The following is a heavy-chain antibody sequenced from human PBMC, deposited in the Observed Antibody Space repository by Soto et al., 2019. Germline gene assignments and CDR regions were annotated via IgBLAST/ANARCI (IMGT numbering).Heavy chain of an antibody. CDR1: GDSINNRSYY. J-gene: IGHJ4*02. CDR2: IYYSGST. Sequence: AETLSLTCAVTGDSINNRSYYWVWIRHPPGKGLEWIGSIYYSGSTYNNPSLKSRVSMSVDTSKNQFSLKLRSVTAADTALYYCARQRTSVVSQAYFDSWGQGSLVTVSS. V-gene: IGHV4-39*01. D-gene: IGHD2-21*01. CDR3: ARQRTSVVSQAYFDS.